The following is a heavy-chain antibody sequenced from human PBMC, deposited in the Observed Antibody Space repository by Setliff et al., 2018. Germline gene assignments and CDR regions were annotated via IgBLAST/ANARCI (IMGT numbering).Heavy chain of an antibody. CDR1: GYTFTSYG. Sequence: ASVKVSCKASGYTFTSYGISWVRQAPGQGLEWMGWVSAYNGNTNYAQKLQGRVTMTTDTSTSTVYMDLRNLRSDDTAVYYCARDKPDFVVVEAAARLDYWGQGSLVTVSS. CDR2: VSAYNGNT. D-gene: IGHD2-15*01. CDR3: ARDKPDFVVVEAAARLDY. J-gene: IGHJ4*02. V-gene: IGHV1-18*01.